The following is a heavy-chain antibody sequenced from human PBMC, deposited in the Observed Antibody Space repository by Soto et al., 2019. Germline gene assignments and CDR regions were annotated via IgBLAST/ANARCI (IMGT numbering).Heavy chain of an antibody. V-gene: IGHV1-18*01. CDR1: GYTFTSYG. Sequence: GASVKVSCKASGYTFTSYGISWARQAPGQGLEWMGWISAYNGNTNYAQKLQGRVTMTTDTSTSTAYMELRSLRSDDTAVYYCARVLQYCSGGSCYLNWFDPWGQGTLVTVSS. D-gene: IGHD2-15*01. J-gene: IGHJ5*02. CDR2: ISAYNGNT. CDR3: ARVLQYCSGGSCYLNWFDP.